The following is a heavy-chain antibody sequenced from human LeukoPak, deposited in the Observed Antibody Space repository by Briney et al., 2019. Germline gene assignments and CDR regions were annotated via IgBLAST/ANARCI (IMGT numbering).Heavy chain of an antibody. J-gene: IGHJ5*02. CDR1: GGSISSCIYY. CDR2: IYYSGST. D-gene: IGHD2-2*01. V-gene: IGHV4-39*01. Sequence: PSETLSLTCTVSGGSISSCIYYWVWLRQPPGQGLEWFGSIYYSGSTYYNPSLKSRVTISVDTSKNQFSLKLSSVTAADTAVYYCARHRGIIVVVPAAGAGWFDPWGQGTLVTVSS. CDR3: ARHRGIIVVVPAAGAGWFDP.